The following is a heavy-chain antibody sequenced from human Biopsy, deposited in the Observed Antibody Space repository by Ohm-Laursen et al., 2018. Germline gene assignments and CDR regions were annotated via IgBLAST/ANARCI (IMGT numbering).Heavy chain of an antibody. CDR3: AKGLYSGSYYYDS. CDR2: VSSDGKNK. D-gene: IGHD1-26*01. J-gene: IGHJ4*02. Sequence: SLRLSCAATGFTFSSYGMSWVRQAPGRGLEWVAAVSSDGKNKHYADSVQGRFTISRDNSKNTVDLQMNSLRAEDTAVYYCAKGLYSGSYYYDSWGQGTLVTVSS. V-gene: IGHV3-30*18. CDR1: GFTFSSYG.